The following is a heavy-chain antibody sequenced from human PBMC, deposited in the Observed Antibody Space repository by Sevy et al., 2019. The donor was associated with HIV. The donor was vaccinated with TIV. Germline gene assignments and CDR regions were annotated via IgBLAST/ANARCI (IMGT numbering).Heavy chain of an antibody. J-gene: IGHJ4*02. CDR3: ARAVMEMSTWRSDY. Sequence: GGSLRLSCAASGFTFSSYRMTWVRQAPGKGLEWVSCLSSNSDFINYADSVKGRFTISRDNGKNLLYLQMDSLRAEDTAVYYCARAVMEMSTWRSDYWGQGTLVTVSS. CDR1: GFTFSSYR. V-gene: IGHV3-21*01. D-gene: IGHD3-16*01. CDR2: LSSNSDFI.